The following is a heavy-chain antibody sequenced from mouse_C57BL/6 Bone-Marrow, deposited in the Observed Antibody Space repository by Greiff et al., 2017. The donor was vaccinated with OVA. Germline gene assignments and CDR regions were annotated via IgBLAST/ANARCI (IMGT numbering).Heavy chain of an antibody. D-gene: IGHD1-1*01. CDR3: AREYYDSVYAMDY. CDR1: GYTFTSYG. CDR2: IYPRSGST. V-gene: IGHV1-81*01. Sequence: VKLQQSGAELARPGDSVKLSCKAYGYTFTSYGISWVRKRPGQGLEWIGEIYPRSGSTYYNEKFKGQAIMTADKSNSTAYMEFRSLTSEDSAVYICAREYYDSVYAMDYWGQGTAVTVSS. J-gene: IGHJ4*01.